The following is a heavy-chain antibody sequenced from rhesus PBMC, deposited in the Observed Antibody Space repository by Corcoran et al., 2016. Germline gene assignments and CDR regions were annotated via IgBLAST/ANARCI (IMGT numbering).Heavy chain of an antibody. CDR2: IDWDDDK. J-gene: IGHJ4*01. CDR1: GFSLSTSGMR. Sequence: QVTLKESGPALVKPTQTLTLTCTFSGFSLSTSGMRVSWIRLPPGKALEWLARIDWDDDKYYSTSLKSRLTISKDTSKNQVVLTMTNMDPVDTATYYCARASITGTTEYYFDYWGQGVLVTVSS. V-gene: IGHV2S2*01. CDR3: ARASITGTTEYYFDY. D-gene: IGHD1-26*01.